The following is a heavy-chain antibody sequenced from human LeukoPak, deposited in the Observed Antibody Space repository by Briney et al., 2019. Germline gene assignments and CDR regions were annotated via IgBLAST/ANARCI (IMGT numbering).Heavy chain of an antibody. CDR2: ISWNSGSI. CDR1: GFTFSSYW. J-gene: IGHJ6*02. Sequence: GGSLRLSCAASGFTFSSYWMSWVRQAPGKGLEWVSGISWNSGSIGCADSVKGRFTISRDNAKNSLYLQMNSLRAEDTALYYCAKDIPGHYYGMDVWGQGTTVTVSS. CDR3: AKDIPGHYYGMDV. V-gene: IGHV3-9*01.